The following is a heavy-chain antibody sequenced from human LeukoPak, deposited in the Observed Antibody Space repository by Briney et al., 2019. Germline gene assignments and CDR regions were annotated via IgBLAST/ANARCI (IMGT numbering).Heavy chain of an antibody. V-gene: IGHV3-11*01. CDR1: GFIFSDYY. CDR2: ISSSGSTI. D-gene: IGHD6-19*01. J-gene: IGHJ4*02. Sequence: GGSLRLSCAASGFIFSDYYMSWIRQAPGKGLEWVLYISSSGSTIYYADSVKGRFTISRDNAKNSLYLQMNSLRAEDTAVYYCARDFYSSGWVEYWGQGTLVTVSS. CDR3: ARDFYSSGWVEY.